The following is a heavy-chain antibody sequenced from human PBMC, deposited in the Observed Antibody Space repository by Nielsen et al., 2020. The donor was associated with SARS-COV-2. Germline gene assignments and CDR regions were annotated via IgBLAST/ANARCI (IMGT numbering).Heavy chain of an antibody. CDR2: ISYDGSNK. V-gene: IGHV3-30*04. J-gene: IGHJ4*02. D-gene: IGHD6-19*01. CDR3: ARGVAVAGTSGDFDY. CDR1: GFTFSSYA. Sequence: GESLKISCAASGFTFSSYAMHWVRQAPGKGLEWVAVISYDGSNKYYADSVKGRFTISRDNSKNTLYLQMNSLRAEDTAVYYCARGVAVAGTSGDFDYWGQGTLVTVSS.